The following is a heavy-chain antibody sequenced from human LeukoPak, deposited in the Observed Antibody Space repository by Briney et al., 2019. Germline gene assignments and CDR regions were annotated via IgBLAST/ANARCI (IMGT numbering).Heavy chain of an antibody. CDR3: ARSSIIAAAGPYYFDY. CDR2: IIPIFGTA. CDR1: GYTFTSYA. D-gene: IGHD6-13*01. J-gene: IGHJ4*02. Sequence: ASVKVSCKASGYTFTSYAISWVRQAPGQGLEWMGGIIPIFGTANYAQKFQGRVTITADKSTSTAYMELSSLRSEDTAVYYCARSSIIAAAGPYYFDYWGQGTLVTVSS. V-gene: IGHV1-69*06.